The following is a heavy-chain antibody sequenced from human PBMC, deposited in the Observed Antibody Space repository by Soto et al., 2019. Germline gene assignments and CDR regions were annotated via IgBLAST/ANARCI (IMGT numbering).Heavy chain of an antibody. D-gene: IGHD5-12*01. Sequence: SETLSLTCTVSGGSISSGGYYWSWIRQHPGKGLEWIGYIYYSGSTYYNPSLKSRVTISVDTSKNQFSLKLSSVTAADTAVYYCARDSPSRDGYRDFDYWGQGTLVTVSS. J-gene: IGHJ4*02. V-gene: IGHV4-31*03. CDR1: GGSISSGGYY. CDR2: IYYSGST. CDR3: ARDSPSRDGYRDFDY.